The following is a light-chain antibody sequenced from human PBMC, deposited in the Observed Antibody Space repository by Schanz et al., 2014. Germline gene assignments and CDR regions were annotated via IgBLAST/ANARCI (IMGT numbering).Light chain of an antibody. Sequence: QSALTQPASVSGSPGQSITISCTGTSSDIGGRAYVSWYQQRPGKAPKLMIFEGGKRPSGVSNRFSGSKSGNTASLTISGLQAEDEADYYCSSYTTSSTLVFGGGTKLTVL. CDR1: SSDIGGRAY. CDR2: EGG. V-gene: IGLV2-14*01. CDR3: SSYTTSSTLV. J-gene: IGLJ3*02.